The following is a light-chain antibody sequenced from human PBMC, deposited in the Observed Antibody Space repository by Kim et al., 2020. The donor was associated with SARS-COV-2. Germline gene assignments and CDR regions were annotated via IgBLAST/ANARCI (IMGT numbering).Light chain of an antibody. CDR1: SSDAGGYNY. CDR2: DVS. V-gene: IGLV2-14*01. J-gene: IGLJ2*01. Sequence: QSALTQPASVSGSPGQSITISCTGTSSDAGGYNYVFWYQQHPGNAPKLMIYDVSKRPSGVSNRFSGSKSGNTASLTISGLQAEAEADYYCSSYTSSSTHVVFGGGTQLTVL. CDR3: SSYTSSSTHVV.